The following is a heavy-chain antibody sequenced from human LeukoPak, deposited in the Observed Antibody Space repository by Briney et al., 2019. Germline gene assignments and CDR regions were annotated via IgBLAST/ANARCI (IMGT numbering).Heavy chain of an antibody. CDR2: IKRDGSEK. V-gene: IGHV3-7*01. Sequence: GGSLRLSCVASGFTFSGYWMSWVRQAPGKGLEWVANIKRDGSEKHYVDSVEGRFTISRDNAKNTLYLQMNGLRAEDTAVYYCARERNYGMDVWGQGTTVTVSS. CDR3: ARERNYGMDV. CDR1: GFTFSGYW. J-gene: IGHJ6*02.